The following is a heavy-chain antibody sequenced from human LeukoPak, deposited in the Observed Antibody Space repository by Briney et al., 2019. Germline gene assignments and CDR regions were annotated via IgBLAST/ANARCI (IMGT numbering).Heavy chain of an antibody. CDR1: GYTFTSYG. V-gene: IGHV1-18*01. CDR3: ARASPGYSYGFFDY. D-gene: IGHD5-18*01. J-gene: IGHJ4*02. CDR2: ISAYNGNT. Sequence: EASVKVSCKASGYTFTSYGISWVRQVPGQGLEWMGWISAYNGNTNYAQKLQGRVTMTTDTSTTTAYMELRSLRSDDTAVYYCARASPGYSYGFFDYWGQGTLVTVSS.